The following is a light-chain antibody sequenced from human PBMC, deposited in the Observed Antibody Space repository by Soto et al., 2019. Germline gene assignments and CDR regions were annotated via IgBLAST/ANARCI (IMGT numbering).Light chain of an antibody. Sequence: DIQMTESPSSLSASVGDRVTVPYRTSQGINIYLNWYQQRPGKAPQLLIYAASNLHSGVPSRFSGSGSGTDFSLTINNLQPEDVATYYCQQAYGSPLTFGGGTKVDIK. J-gene: IGKJ4*01. CDR3: QQAYGSPLT. CDR1: QGINIY. CDR2: AAS. V-gene: IGKV1-39*01.